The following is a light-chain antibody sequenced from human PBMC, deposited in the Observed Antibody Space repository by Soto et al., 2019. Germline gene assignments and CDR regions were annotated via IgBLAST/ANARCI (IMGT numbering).Light chain of an antibody. V-gene: IGLV3-21*04. CDR3: QVWDIMTDNYV. CDR2: YDS. Sequence: SYELTQPPSVSVAPEKTATITCGGNKIGNKRVHGYRQKPGQAPVLLISYDSDRPSGIPERFSGSNSENTATLTISRVEAGDEADYYCQVWDIMTDNYVFGSGTKLTVL. CDR1: KIGNKR. J-gene: IGLJ1*01.